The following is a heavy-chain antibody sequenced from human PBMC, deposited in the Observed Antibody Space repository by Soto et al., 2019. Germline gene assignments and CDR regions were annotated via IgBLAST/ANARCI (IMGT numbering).Heavy chain of an antibody. CDR3: ARGGYSSSWYSRAQAFQH. CDR2: INHSGST. D-gene: IGHD6-13*01. CDR1: GVSFSFYY. Sequence: SETLSLTCSFYGVSFSFYYLSWIRQPPCKGLEWIGEINHSGSTNYNPSLKSRVTISVDTSKNQFSLKLSSVTAADTAVYYCARGGYSSSWYSRAQAFQHWGQGTLVTVS. J-gene: IGHJ1*01. V-gene: IGHV4-34*01.